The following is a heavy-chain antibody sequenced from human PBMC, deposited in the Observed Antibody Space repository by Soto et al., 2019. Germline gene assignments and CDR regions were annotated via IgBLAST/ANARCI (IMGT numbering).Heavy chain of an antibody. CDR2: IYSGGST. J-gene: IGHJ6*03. CDR1: GFTVSSNY. Sequence: GGSLRLSCAASGFTVSSNYMSWVRQAPGKGLEWVSVIYSGGSTYYADSVKGRFTISRHNSKNTLYLQMNSLSAEDTAVYYCAREIIAAAGNYYYYYMDVWGKGTTVTVSS. CDR3: AREIIAAAGNYYYYYMDV. V-gene: IGHV3-53*04. D-gene: IGHD6-13*01.